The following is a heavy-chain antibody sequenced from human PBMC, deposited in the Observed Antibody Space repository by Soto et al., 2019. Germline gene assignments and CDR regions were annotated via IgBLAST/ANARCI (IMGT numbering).Heavy chain of an antibody. V-gene: IGHV4-61*01. CDR1: GGSVNSGTYY. CDR2: IYYSEST. D-gene: IGHD6-19*01. J-gene: IGHJ6*02. Sequence: LSLPCTVSGGSVNSGTYYWSWIRQPPGKGLEWIGNIYYSESTNYNPSLRSRITISVDSSKNQFSLKLSSVTAADTAVYYCARERWDSSGRYGMDVWGQGTTVTVSS. CDR3: ARERWDSSGRYGMDV.